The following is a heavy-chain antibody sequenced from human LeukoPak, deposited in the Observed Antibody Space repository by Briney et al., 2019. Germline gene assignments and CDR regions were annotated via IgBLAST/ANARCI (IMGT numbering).Heavy chain of an antibody. Sequence: PSETLSLTCTVSGGSISSYYWSWIRQPPGKGLEWIGYIYYSGSTNYNPSLKSRVTISVDTSKNQFSLKLSSVTAADTAVYYCARRSDYYYYGMDVWGQGTTVTVSS. CDR2: IYYSGST. J-gene: IGHJ6*02. CDR3: ARRSDYYYYGMDV. CDR1: GGSISSYY. V-gene: IGHV4-59*01. D-gene: IGHD3-3*01.